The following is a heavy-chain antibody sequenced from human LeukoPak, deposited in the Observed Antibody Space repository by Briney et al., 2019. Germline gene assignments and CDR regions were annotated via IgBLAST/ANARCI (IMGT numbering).Heavy chain of an antibody. D-gene: IGHD6-13*01. CDR3: AKGSLGSWYYFDY. CDR1: GFTFGTSA. CDR2: FGRSGSDT. J-gene: IGHJ4*02. Sequence: GGSLRLSCAASGFTFGTSAMSWVRQAPGKGPECVSTFGRSGSDTYYSDSVKGRLTIFRDNSKNTLYLQMNSLRDEDTAVYYCAKGSLGSWYYFDYWGQGTLVTVSS. V-gene: IGHV3-23*01.